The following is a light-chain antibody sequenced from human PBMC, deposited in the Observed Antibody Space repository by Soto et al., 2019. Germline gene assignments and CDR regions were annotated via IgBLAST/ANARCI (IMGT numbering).Light chain of an antibody. CDR1: QSVLSNS. CDR2: GAS. V-gene: IGKV3-20*01. J-gene: IGKJ2*01. CDR3: HQYVTQSYT. Sequence: IVLTQSPGTLSLSPGERASLSCRASQSVLSNSLAWYQQKPGQPPRLLISGASSRATGIPDGFSGGGSETHFALTISILGPDGLAVYSCHQYVTQSYTLGQGTKLEIK.